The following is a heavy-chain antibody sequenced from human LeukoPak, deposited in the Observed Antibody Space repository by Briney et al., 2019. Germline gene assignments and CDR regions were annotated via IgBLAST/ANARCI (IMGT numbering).Heavy chain of an antibody. Sequence: ASVKVSCKASGGTFSSYAISWVRQAPGQGLEWMGGIIPIFGTANYAQNFRGRVTITADESTSTAYMELSSLRPEDTAVYYCARGERYYYDSCGYCKLDYWGQGTLVTVSS. D-gene: IGHD3-22*01. CDR1: GGTFSSYA. CDR3: ARGERYYYDSCGYCKLDY. V-gene: IGHV1-69*13. CDR2: IIPIFGTA. J-gene: IGHJ4*02.